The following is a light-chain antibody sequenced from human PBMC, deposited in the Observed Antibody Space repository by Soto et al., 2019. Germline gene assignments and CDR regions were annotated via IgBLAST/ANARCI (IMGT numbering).Light chain of an antibody. J-gene: IGLJ2*01. CDR1: SGHSSYA. CDR2: LNSDGSH. Sequence: QPVLTQSPSASASLGASVKLTCTLSSGHSSYAIAWHQQQPEKGPRYLIKLNSDGSHSKGDGIPDRFSGSSSGAERYLTISSLQSEDEADYYCQTWGTGIFGGGTKLTVL. V-gene: IGLV4-69*01. CDR3: QTWGTGI.